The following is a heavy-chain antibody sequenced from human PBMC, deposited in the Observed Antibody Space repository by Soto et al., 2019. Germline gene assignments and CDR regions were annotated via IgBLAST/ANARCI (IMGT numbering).Heavy chain of an antibody. CDR3: ARIPYDNSGTIFDY. Sequence: GGSLRLSCAVSGITVSSYYMSWVRQSAGKGLEWVSVIYAGTITYYADSVKGRFTIYRDNSKNTLNLEMNSLRVEDTAVYYCARIPYDNSGTIFDYWGQGTLVTVSS. V-gene: IGHV3-53*01. CDR2: IYAGTIT. D-gene: IGHD3-22*01. J-gene: IGHJ4*02. CDR1: GITVSSYY.